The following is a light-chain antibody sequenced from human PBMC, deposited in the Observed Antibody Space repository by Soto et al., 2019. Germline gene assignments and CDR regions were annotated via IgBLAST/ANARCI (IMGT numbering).Light chain of an antibody. CDR3: QTWDTGARVV. CDR2: LSSDGSH. Sequence: QLVLTQSPSASASLGASVKLTCTLSSGHSSYAIAWHRQQPEKGPRYLMKLSSDGSHSKGDGIPDRFSGSSSGAERYLTISSLQSEDEADYYCQTWDTGARVVFGGGTKVTVL. J-gene: IGLJ2*01. V-gene: IGLV4-69*01. CDR1: SGHSSYA.